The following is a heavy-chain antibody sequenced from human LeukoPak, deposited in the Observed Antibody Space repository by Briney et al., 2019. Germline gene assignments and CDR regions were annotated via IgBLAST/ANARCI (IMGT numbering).Heavy chain of an antibody. Sequence: GGSLRLSCAASGFTFDDYAMHWVRQAPGKGLEWVSRISGDGISTYYADSVKGRFTISRDNSKTSLYLQVNSLRTEDTALYYCAKDDGTTAFWYFDLWGRGTLVTVSS. J-gene: IGHJ2*01. CDR1: GFTFDDYA. CDR2: ISGDGIST. CDR3: AKDDGTTAFWYFDL. V-gene: IGHV3-43*02. D-gene: IGHD1-7*01.